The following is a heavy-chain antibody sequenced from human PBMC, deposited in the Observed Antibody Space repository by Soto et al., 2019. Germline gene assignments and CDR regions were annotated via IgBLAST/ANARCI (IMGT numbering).Heavy chain of an antibody. CDR2: IYYSGST. J-gene: IGHJ4*02. V-gene: IGHV4-30-4*01. CDR3: GRAHLETTVST. D-gene: IGHD4-17*01. Sequence: QVQLQESGPGLVKPSQTLSLTCTVSGGSISSGDYYWSWMRQPPGKGLEWIGYIYYSGSTYYNPSLKSRVTISVDTSKNQFSLKLNAVTAADTAVYYCGRAHLETTVSTWGQGTLVTVSS. CDR1: GGSISSGDYY.